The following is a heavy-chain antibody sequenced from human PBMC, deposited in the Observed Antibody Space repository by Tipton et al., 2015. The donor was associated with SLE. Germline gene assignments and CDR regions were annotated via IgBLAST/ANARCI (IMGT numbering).Heavy chain of an antibody. CDR1: GFTFSSYW. J-gene: IGHJ4*02. D-gene: IGHD3-10*01. CDR3: ARLDGSGSYYLLRY. CDR2: IKQDGSEK. Sequence: SLRLSCAASGFTFSSYWMSWVRQAPGKGLEWVANIKQDGSEKYYVDSVKGRFTISRDNAKNSLYLQMNSLRAEDTAVYYCARLDGSGSYYLLRYWGQGTLVTVSS. V-gene: IGHV3-7*01.